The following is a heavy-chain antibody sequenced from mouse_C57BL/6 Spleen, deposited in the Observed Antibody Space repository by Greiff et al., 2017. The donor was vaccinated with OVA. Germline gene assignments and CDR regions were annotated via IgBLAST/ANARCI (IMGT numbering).Heavy chain of an antibody. CDR3: ERGEGGYYFDY. CDR2: INPYNGGT. V-gene: IGHV1-19*01. CDR1: GYTFTDYY. J-gene: IGHJ2*01. Sequence: VQLQQSGPVLVKPGASVKMSCKASGYTFTDYYMNWVKQSHGKSLEWIGVINPYNGGTSYNQKFKGKATLTVDKSSSTAYMELNSLTSEDSAVYDCERGEGGYYFDYWGQGTTLTVSS.